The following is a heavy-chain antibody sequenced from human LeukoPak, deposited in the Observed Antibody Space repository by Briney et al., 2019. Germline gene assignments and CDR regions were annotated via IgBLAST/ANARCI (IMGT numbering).Heavy chain of an antibody. CDR2: IYPADSDT. D-gene: IGHD3-22*01. CDR3: ATPHDATAYYYDSGGYFY. Sequence: HGESLKISCKGSGYNFSGYWIAWVRQMAGKGLEWMGIIYPADSDTRYSPSFQGQVTISADKSITTAYLQWSSLKASDTAMYYCATPHDATAYYYDSGGYFYWGQGTLVTVSS. CDR1: GYNFSGYW. V-gene: IGHV5-51*01. J-gene: IGHJ4*02.